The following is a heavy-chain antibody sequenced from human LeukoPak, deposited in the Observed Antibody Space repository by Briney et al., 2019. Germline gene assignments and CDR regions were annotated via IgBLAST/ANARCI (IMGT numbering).Heavy chain of an antibody. CDR3: VRGFDGYFGFDL. J-gene: IGHJ3*01. V-gene: IGHV3-7*05. CDR2: INQDGSET. Sequence: GGSLRLSCAASGFIFSTYWMSWVRLAPGKGLEWVANINQDGSETFYVDSVKGRFTISRDNGKNSMFVQMDSLGAEDTAVYYCVRGFDGYFGFDLWGQGTMVTVSS. D-gene: IGHD5-24*01. CDR1: GFIFSTYW.